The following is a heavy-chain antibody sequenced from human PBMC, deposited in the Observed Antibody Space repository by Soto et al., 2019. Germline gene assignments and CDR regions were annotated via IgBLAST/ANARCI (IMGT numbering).Heavy chain of an antibody. CDR2: IIPIFGTA. Sequence: SVKVSCKASGGTFSSYAISWVRQAPGQGLEWMGGIIPIFGTANYAQKFQGRVTITADESTSTAYMELSSLRSEDTAVYYCASVLELHYYYGMDVWGQGTTVTFSS. V-gene: IGHV1-69*13. CDR3: ASVLELHYYYGMDV. CDR1: GGTFSSYA. D-gene: IGHD1-7*01. J-gene: IGHJ6*02.